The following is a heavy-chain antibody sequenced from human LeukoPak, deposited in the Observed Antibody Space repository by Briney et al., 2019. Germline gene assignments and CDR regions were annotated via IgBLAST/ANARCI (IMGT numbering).Heavy chain of an antibody. CDR2: INWNGGST. J-gene: IGHJ4*02. CDR3: ARDITMVRGDY. Sequence: GGSLRLSCAASGFTFDDYGLSWVRQAPGKGLEWVSGINWNGGSTGYADSVKGRFTISRDNAKNSLYLQMNSLRAEDTASYYCARDITMVRGDYWGQGTLVTVSS. D-gene: IGHD3-10*01. CDR1: GFTFDDYG. V-gene: IGHV3-20*04.